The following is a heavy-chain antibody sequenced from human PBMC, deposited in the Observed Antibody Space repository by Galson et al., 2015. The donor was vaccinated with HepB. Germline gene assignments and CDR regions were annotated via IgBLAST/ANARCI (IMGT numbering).Heavy chain of an antibody. CDR1: GFPFSTYD. V-gene: IGHV3-23*01. Sequence: SLRLSCAGSGFPFSTYDMNWVRQTPGKGLEWVSGISGSGDSTSYADSVKGRFPISRDSPKNTVYLQMNNLRVEDTAVYYCAKISAYNDFWGQGTLVTVYS. CDR2: ISGSGDST. CDR3: AKISAYNDF. D-gene: IGHD3/OR15-3a*01. J-gene: IGHJ4*02.